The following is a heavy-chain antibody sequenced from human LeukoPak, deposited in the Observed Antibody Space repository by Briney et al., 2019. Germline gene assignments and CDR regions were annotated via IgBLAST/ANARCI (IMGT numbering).Heavy chain of an antibody. J-gene: IGHJ1*01. D-gene: IGHD6-19*01. V-gene: IGHV1-69*04. CDR2: IIPILGIA. Sequence: ASVKVSCKASGGTFSSYAISWVRQAPGQGLEWMGRIIPILGIANYAQKFQGRVTITADKPTSTAYMELSSLRSEDTAVYYCARWYSSGWAEYFQHWGQGTLVTVSS. CDR1: GGTFSSYA. CDR3: ARWYSSGWAEYFQH.